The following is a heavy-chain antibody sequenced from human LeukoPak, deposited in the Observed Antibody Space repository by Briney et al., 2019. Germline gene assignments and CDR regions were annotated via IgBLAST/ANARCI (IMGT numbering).Heavy chain of an antibody. D-gene: IGHD1-26*01. CDR2: INPDSGGT. V-gene: IGHV1-2*02. J-gene: IGHJ5*02. CDR1: GYTFTGYF. Sequence: ASVTVSCKASGYTFTGYFVHWVRQAPGQGLEWMGWINPDSGGTNFAQKFQGRVTMTRDTSISTAYMELSRLKSDDTAVYFCARDSVSGYNGNWFDPWGQGTPVTVSS. CDR3: ARDSVSGYNGNWFDP.